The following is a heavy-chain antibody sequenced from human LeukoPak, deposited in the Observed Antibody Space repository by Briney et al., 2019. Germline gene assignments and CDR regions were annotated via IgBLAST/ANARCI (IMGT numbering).Heavy chain of an antibody. CDR2: IIPIFGTA. Sequence: ASVKVSCKASGYTFTNYAMNWARQAPGQGLEWMGGIIPIFGTANYAQKFQGRVTITADKSTSTAYMELSSLRSEDTAVYYCARDNQPYQLPEPYSFDYWGQGTLVTVSS. CDR1: GYTFTNYA. CDR3: ARDNQPYQLPEPYSFDY. V-gene: IGHV1-69*06. D-gene: IGHD2-2*01. J-gene: IGHJ4*02.